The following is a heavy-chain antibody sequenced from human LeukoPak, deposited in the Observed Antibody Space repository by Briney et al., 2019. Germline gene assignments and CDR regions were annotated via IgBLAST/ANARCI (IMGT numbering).Heavy chain of an antibody. V-gene: IGHV4-34*01. CDR2: INHSGST. CDR1: GGSFSGYY. Sequence: SETLSLTSAVYGGSFSGYYWSWIRQPPGKGLEWIGEINHSGSTNYNPSLKSRVTISVDTSKNQFSLKLSSVTAADTAVYYCARGIVVVPVRSYYYFMDVWSKARTVTVSS. D-gene: IGHD2-2*01. J-gene: IGHJ6*03. CDR3: ARGIVVVPVRSYYYFMDV.